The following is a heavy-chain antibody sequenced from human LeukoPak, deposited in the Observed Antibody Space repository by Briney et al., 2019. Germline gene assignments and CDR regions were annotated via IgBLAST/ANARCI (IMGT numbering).Heavy chain of an antibody. D-gene: IGHD2-2*01. CDR1: GFTFSNYA. CDR3: ARRGYCASSSCHPSDY. Sequence: GGSLRLSYAASGFTFSNYAMHWVRQAPGKGLEYVSAINSNGDSTYYANSVRGRFTISRDNSKSTLYLQMGSLRAEDMAVYYCARRGYCASSSCHPSDYWGQGTLVTVSS. V-gene: IGHV3-64*01. CDR2: INSNGDST. J-gene: IGHJ4*02.